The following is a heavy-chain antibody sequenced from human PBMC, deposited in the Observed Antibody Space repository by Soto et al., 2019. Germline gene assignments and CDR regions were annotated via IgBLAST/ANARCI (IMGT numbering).Heavy chain of an antibody. CDR2: IYYSGST. V-gene: IGHV4-39*01. CDR3: ARLVTMVRGVMGNGWFDP. J-gene: IGHJ5*02. Sequence: QLQLQESGPGLVKPSETLSLTCTVSGGSISSSSYYWGWIRQPPGKGLEWIGSIYYSGSTYYNPSLKSRVTISVDTSKNQCSLKLSSVTAADTAVYYCARLVTMVRGVMGNGWFDPWGQGTLVTVSS. CDR1: GGSISSSSYY. D-gene: IGHD3-10*01.